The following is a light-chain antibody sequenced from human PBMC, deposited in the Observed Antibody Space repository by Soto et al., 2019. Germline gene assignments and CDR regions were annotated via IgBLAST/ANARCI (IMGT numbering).Light chain of an antibody. J-gene: IGKJ2*01. CDR3: QQSYSTPYT. CDR1: QTITTF. Sequence: DIQMTQSPSSLSASVGDRVTITCRASQTITTFLNWYQQKPGKAPKLLIFHASNLQSGVPSGFSGSGSGTDFTLTISNLQPEDFATYYCQQSYSTPYTFGQGTKLEIK. V-gene: IGKV1-39*01. CDR2: HAS.